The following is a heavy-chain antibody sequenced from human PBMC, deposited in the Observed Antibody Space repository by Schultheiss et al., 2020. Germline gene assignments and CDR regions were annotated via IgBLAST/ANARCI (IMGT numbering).Heavy chain of an antibody. CDR2: INHSGST. J-gene: IGHJ4*02. CDR3: ARDIGRSSGWTDY. Sequence: SETLSLTCTVSGGSISSGGYYWSWIRQPPGKGLEWIGEINHSGSTNYNPSLKSRVTISVDTSKNQFSLKLSSVTAADTAVYYCARDIGRSSGWTDYWGQGTLVTVSS. V-gene: IGHV4-31*03. CDR1: GGSISSGGYY. D-gene: IGHD6-19*01.